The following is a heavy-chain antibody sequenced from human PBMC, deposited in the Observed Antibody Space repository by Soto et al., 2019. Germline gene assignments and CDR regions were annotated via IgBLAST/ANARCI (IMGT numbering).Heavy chain of an antibody. Sequence: SETLSLTCTVSGGSISSYYWSWIRQPPGKGLEWIGYIYYSGSTNYNPSLKSRVTISVDTSKNQFSLKLSSVTAADTAVYYCARHGYCSSTSCYSGFDYWGQGTLVTVSS. D-gene: IGHD2-2*01. J-gene: IGHJ4*02. CDR1: GGSISSYY. V-gene: IGHV4-59*08. CDR3: ARHGYCSSTSCYSGFDY. CDR2: IYYSGST.